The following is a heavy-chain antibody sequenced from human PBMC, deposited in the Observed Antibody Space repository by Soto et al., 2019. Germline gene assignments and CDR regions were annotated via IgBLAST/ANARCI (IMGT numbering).Heavy chain of an antibody. CDR3: AKSARDDYYGMDV. CDR2: ISGSGGST. V-gene: IGHV3-23*01. J-gene: IGHJ6*02. D-gene: IGHD2-21*02. CDR1: GFTFSSYA. Sequence: GGSLRLSCAASGFTFSSYAMSWIRQAPGKGLEWVSAISGSGGSTYYADSVKGRSTISRDNSKNTLYLQMNSLRAEDTAVYYCAKSARDDYYGMDVWGQGTTVTVSS.